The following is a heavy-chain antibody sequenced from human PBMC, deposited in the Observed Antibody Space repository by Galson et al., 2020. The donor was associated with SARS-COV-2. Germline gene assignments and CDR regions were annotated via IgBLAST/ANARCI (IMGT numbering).Heavy chain of an antibody. CDR3: ARDAGGQLAY. D-gene: IGHD6-6*01. J-gene: IGHJ4*02. Sequence: GGSLRLSCAASGFTFSSYAMHWVRQAPGKGLEWVAVISYDGSNKYYADSVKGQFTISRDNSKNTLYLQMNSLRAEDTAVYYCARDAGGQLAYWGQGTLVTVSS. V-gene: IGHV3-30*04. CDR1: GFTFSSYA. CDR2: ISYDGSNK.